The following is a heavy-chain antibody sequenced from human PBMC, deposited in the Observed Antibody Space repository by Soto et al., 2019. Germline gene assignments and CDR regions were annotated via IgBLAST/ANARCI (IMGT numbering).Heavy chain of an antibody. V-gene: IGHV3-48*02. J-gene: IGHJ6*02. Sequence: PGGSLRLSCAASGFTFSSYSMNWVRQAPGKGLEWVSYISSSSTIYYADSVKGRFTISRDNAKNSLYLQMNSLRDEDTAVYYCARDETMVRGVRFYYYYGMDVWGQGTTVTVSS. CDR3: ARDETMVRGVRFYYYYGMDV. CDR2: ISSSSTI. CDR1: GFTFSSYS. D-gene: IGHD3-10*01.